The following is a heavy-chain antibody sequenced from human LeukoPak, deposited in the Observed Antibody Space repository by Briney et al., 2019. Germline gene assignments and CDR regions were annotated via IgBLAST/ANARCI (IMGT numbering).Heavy chain of an antibody. J-gene: IGHJ4*02. V-gene: IGHV4-34*01. CDR1: GGSFSGYY. Sequence: SETLSLTCAVYGGSFSGYYWSWIRQPPGKGLEWMGEINHSGSTNYNPSLKSRVTISVDTPKNQFFLKLSSVTAADTAVYYCTRGDLANADYYYDNSGYYYFDYWGQGTLVTVSS. D-gene: IGHD3-22*01. CDR3: TRGDLANADYYYDNSGYYYFDY. CDR2: INHSGST.